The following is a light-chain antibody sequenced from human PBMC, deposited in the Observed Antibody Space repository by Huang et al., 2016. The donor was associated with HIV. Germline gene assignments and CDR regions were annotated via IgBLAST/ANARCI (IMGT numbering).Light chain of an antibody. V-gene: IGKV4-1*01. CDR1: QSVLYRSNNKNY. CDR2: CVY. J-gene: IGKJ1*01. CDR3: QQYDTSPWT. Sequence: DIVMTQSPDSLAVSLGERATINCKSSQSVLYRSNNKNYLAWYQQKPGQPPKLLIYCVYTRESGVPDRFTGSGSGTDFSLTISSLQAEDVAVYYCQQYDTSPWTFGQGTKVEIK.